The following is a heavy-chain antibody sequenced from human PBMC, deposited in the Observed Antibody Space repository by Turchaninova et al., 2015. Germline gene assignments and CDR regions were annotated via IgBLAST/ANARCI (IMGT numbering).Heavy chain of an antibody. Sequence: QAQLQQWGAGLLKPSETLSLTCAVYGGSFSGYYWRWIRQPSGKGLEWVGEIDNSGSTNYNPSLKSRLTISGDTSKNHFSLKLSSVTAADTAVYYCARGLRGVARLSWGYWGQGTLVTVSS. J-gene: IGHJ4*02. CDR2: IDNSGST. CDR1: GGSFSGYY. CDR3: ARGLRGVARLSWGY. D-gene: IGHD4-17*01. V-gene: IGHV4-34*01.